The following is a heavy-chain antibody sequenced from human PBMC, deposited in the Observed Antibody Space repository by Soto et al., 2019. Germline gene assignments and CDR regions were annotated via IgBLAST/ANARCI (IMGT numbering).Heavy chain of an antibody. V-gene: IGHV3-30-3*01. CDR2: ISRDGTNK. CDR1: GFTFSTYA. D-gene: IGHD5-12*01. J-gene: IGHJ4*02. Sequence: QVQLVESGGGVVQPGRSLRLSCAASGFTFSTYAMHWVRQAPGKGLEWVAVISRDGTNKYHADSVKGRFTISRDNSKNTMYLQMNSLRAEHTAMYYCARFVGYGGDDYYFDYWGQGTLVTVSS. CDR3: ARFVGYGGDDYYFDY.